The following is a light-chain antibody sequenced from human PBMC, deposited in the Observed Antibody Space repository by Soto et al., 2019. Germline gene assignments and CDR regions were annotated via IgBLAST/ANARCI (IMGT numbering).Light chain of an antibody. J-gene: IGKJ5*01. CDR1: HSVSNNY. CDR3: QQYGSSPIA. V-gene: IGKV3-20*01. Sequence: EIVLTQSPCTLSLSPWERSTLSCMASHSVSNNYLTRYQQKPGQAPRLLIYSASTRATGIPDRFSGSGSGTDFTLTISRLEPEDFAVYYCQQYGSSPIAFGQGTRLEIK. CDR2: SAS.